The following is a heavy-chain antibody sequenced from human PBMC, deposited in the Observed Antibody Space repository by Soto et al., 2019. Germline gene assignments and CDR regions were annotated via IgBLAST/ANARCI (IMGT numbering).Heavy chain of an antibody. J-gene: IGHJ2*01. V-gene: IGHV3-7*03. D-gene: IGHD6-19*01. Sequence: SLRLSCAASGFTFSSYWMSWVRQAPGKGLEWVANIKQDGSEKYYVDSVKGRFTISRDNAKNSLYLQMNSLRAEDTAVYYCARYGAVAGTGDWYFDLWGRGTLVTVSS. CDR1: GFTFSSYW. CDR3: ARYGAVAGTGDWYFDL. CDR2: IKQDGSEK.